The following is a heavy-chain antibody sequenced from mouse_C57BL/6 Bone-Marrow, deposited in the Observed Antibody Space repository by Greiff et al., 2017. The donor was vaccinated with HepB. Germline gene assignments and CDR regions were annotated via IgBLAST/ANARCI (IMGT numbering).Heavy chain of an antibody. CDR1: GFTFSDYG. J-gene: IGHJ4*01. CDR2: ISSGSSTI. D-gene: IGHD2-3*01. V-gene: IGHV5-17*01. Sequence: EVMLVESGGGLVKPGGSLKLSCAASGFTFSDYGMHWVRQAPEKGLEWVAYISSGSSTIYYADTVKGRFTISRDNAKNTLFLQMTSLRSEDTAMYYCARRWLYAMDYWGQGTSVTVSS. CDR3: ARRWLYAMDY.